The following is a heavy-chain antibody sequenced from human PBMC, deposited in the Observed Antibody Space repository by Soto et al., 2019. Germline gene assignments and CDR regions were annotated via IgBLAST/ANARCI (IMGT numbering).Heavy chain of an antibody. J-gene: IGHJ5*02. V-gene: IGHV1-8*01. CDR2: MNPNSGNT. CDR1: GYTFTSYD. Sequence: QVQLVQSGAEVKKPGASVKVSCKAFGYTFTSYDINWVRQATGQGLEWMGWMNPNSGNTGYAQKFQGRVTMTRNTSRSTAYMEMSSLRSEDTAVYYCARERTGTTSNWFDPWGQGTLVTVSS. D-gene: IGHD1-7*01. CDR3: ARERTGTTSNWFDP.